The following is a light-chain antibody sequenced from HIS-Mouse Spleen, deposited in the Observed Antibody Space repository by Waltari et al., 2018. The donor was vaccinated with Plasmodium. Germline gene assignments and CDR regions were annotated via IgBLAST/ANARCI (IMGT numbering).Light chain of an antibody. CDR2: EGS. CDR3: CSYAGSSTWV. Sequence: QSALTQPASVSGSPGQSITISCTGTSSDVGSYNLVSWYQQHPGKAPKLMIYEGSKRPSGVSNCFSGSKSGNAASVTISGLQAEDEADYYCCSYAGSSTWVFGGGTKLTVL. V-gene: IGLV2-23*01. CDR1: SSDVGSYNL. J-gene: IGLJ3*02.